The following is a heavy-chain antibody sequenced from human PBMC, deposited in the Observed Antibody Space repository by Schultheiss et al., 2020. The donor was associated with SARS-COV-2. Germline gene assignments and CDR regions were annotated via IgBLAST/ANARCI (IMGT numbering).Heavy chain of an antibody. J-gene: IGHJ4*02. D-gene: IGHD6-13*01. Sequence: GSLRLSCTVSGGSISSYYWSWIRQPPGKGLEWIGYIYYSGSTNYNPSLKSRVTISVDTSKNQFSLKLSSVTAADTAVYYCARGGVAAADPIDYWGQGTLVTVSS. V-gene: IGHV4-59*12. CDR3: ARGGVAAADPIDY. CDR2: IYYSGST. CDR1: GGSISSYY.